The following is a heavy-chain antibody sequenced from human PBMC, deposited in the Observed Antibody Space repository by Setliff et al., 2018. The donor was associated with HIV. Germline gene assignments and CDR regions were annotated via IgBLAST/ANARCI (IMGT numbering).Heavy chain of an antibody. D-gene: IGHD2-15*01. CDR3: ARDLHANYHVVEI. Sequence: SETLSLTCTVSGGSISSGGYYWSWIRQHPGKGLEWIGYIHYSGNTYNNPSLNSRISISVDMSKNKFSLKLSSLTAADTALYFCARDLHANYHVVEIWGPGTMVTVSS. CDR2: IHYSGNT. V-gene: IGHV4-31*03. J-gene: IGHJ3*02. CDR1: GGSISSGGYY.